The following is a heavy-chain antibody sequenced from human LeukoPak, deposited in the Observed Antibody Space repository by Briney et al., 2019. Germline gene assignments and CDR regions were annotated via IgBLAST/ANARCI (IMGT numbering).Heavy chain of an antibody. CDR3: AKALEYQLLNFFDP. CDR2: TSFDGGNK. J-gene: IGHJ5*02. CDR1: GFTFDYFA. V-gene: IGHV3-30*18. Sequence: GRSLRLSRAASGFTFDYFAMHWVRPAPGKGLEWVAFTSFDGGNKNYADSVKGRFTISRDNSNSTLYLQMNSLRVEDTAIYYCAKALEYQLLNFFDPWGPGTLVTVSS. D-gene: IGHD2-2*01.